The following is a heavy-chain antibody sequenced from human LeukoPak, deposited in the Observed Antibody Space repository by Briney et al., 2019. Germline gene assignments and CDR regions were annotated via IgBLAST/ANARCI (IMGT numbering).Heavy chain of an antibody. J-gene: IGHJ4*02. D-gene: IGHD3-22*01. CDR2: IKQDGSEK. V-gene: IGHV3-7*04. CDR1: GFTFSSYL. CDR3: ARDHYDSSGYYYGEFDY. Sequence: GGSLRLSCAASGFTFSSYLMSWVRQAPGKGLEWVANIKQDGSEKYYVDSVKGRFTISRDNAKNSLYLQMNSLRAEDTAVYYCARDHYDSSGYYYGEFDYWGQGTLVTVSS.